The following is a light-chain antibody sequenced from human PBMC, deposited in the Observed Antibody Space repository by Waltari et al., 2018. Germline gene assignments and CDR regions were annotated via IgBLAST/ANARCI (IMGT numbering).Light chain of an antibody. CDR2: DTI. Sequence: QTVVTQEPSLTVSPGGTVTLPCCSSTGAVPSGHYPYWFQQTPGQAPRTLIYDTINKHSWTPARFSGSLLGGKAALTLSGAQPGDEAEYFCFLFYTDGRAVFGGGTKLTVL. J-gene: IGLJ3*02. CDR1: TGAVPSGHY. V-gene: IGLV7-46*01. CDR3: FLFYTDGRAV.